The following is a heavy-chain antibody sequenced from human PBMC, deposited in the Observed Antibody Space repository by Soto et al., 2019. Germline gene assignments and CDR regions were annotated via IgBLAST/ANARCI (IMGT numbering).Heavy chain of an antibody. CDR1: GYRFTSYW. J-gene: IGHJ5*02. CDR2: IYPGDSDT. Sequence: GESMKISCQGSGYRFTSYWIGWVRPLPGKGLEWMGIIYPGDSDTRYSPSFQGQVTISADKSISPAYLQWSRLKASDTAMYYCARHYCSGGTCLNWFGPWGQGTLVTVSS. CDR3: ARHYCSGGTCLNWFGP. D-gene: IGHD2-15*01. V-gene: IGHV5-51*01.